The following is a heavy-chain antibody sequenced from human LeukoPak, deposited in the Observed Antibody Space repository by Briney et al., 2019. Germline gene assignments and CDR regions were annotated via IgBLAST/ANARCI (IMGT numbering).Heavy chain of an antibody. V-gene: IGHV3-15*01. J-gene: IGHJ4*02. Sequence: GGSLRLSCAASGFTFSNAWMSWVRQAPGKGLEWVGRIKSKTDGGTTDYAAPVKGRFTISRDDSKNTLYLQMNSLKTEDTAVYYCTTLITYYYGSGRDYWGQGTLVTVSS. CDR3: TTLITYYYGSGRDY. CDR1: GFTFSNAW. CDR2: IKSKTDGGTT. D-gene: IGHD3-10*01.